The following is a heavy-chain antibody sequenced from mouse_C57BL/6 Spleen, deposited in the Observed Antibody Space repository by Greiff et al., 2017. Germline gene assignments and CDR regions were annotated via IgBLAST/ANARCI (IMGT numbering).Heavy chain of an antibody. J-gene: IGHJ4*01. CDR1: GFTFTSYS. Sequence: QVQLLQSGTDLVKPGASLKLSCAASGFTFTSYSMPWVNQRPGQGLEWIGTINPGGGSTYYPESFKSRATMTVDKAYNTAYMQLSSLTSEDSAVYYCARGGGYYVLYAMDYWGQGTSVTVSS. D-gene: IGHD2-3*01. CDR3: ARGGGYYVLYAMDY. CDR2: INPGGGST. V-gene: IGHV1-53*01.